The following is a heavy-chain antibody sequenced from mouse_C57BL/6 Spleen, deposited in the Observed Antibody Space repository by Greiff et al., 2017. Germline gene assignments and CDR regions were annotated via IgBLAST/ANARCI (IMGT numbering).Heavy chain of an antibody. CDR2: IDPETGGT. CDR3: TRLARRNYYAMDY. J-gene: IGHJ4*01. CDR1: GYTFTDYE. Sequence: VQLQQSGAELVRPGASVTLSCKASGYTFTDYEMHWVKQTPVHGLEWIGAIDPETGGTAYNQKFKGKAILTADKSSSTAYMELRSLTSEGSAVYYCTRLARRNYYAMDYWGQGTSVTVSS. V-gene: IGHV1-15*01. D-gene: IGHD3-1*01.